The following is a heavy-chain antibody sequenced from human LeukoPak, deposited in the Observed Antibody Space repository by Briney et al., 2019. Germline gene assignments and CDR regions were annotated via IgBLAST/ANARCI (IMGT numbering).Heavy chain of an antibody. CDR2: IKQDGSDK. CDR3: TRGRVDY. CDR1: GFTFSTYW. J-gene: IGHJ4*02. Sequence: PGGSLRLSCTASGFTFSTYWMSWVRQDPGKGLEWVANIKQDGSDKYYVDSVKGRFTVSRDNAKNSLYLQMNSPRAEDTAVYYCTRGRVDYWGQGTLVTVSS. V-gene: IGHV3-7*01.